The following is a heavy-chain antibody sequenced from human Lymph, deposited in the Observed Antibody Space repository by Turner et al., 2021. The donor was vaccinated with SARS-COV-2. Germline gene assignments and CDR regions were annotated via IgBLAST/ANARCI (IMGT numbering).Heavy chain of an antibody. CDR2: ISYDGSNK. J-gene: IGHJ4*02. Sequence: QVQLVESGGGVVQPGRSLRLSCAASGFTFSSYAMHLGRQAPGKGLEWEALISYDGSNKYYADSVKGRITISRDNSKNTLYLQMNSLRAEDTAVYYCARDVGAALDYWGQGTLVTVSS. D-gene: IGHD6-25*01. CDR1: GFTFSSYA. V-gene: IGHV3-30-3*01. CDR3: ARDVGAALDY.